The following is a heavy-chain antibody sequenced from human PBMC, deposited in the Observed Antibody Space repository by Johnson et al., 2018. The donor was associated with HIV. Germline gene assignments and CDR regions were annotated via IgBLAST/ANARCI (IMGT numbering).Heavy chain of an antibody. J-gene: IGHJ3*02. CDR2: IKGKTDGGTT. CDR1: GFTVSSNY. V-gene: IGHV3-15*01. Sequence: VQLVESGGGLVRPGGSLRLSCAASGFTVSSNYMSWVRQAPGKGLEWVGRIKGKTDGGTTDYAAPVQGRFTISRSESKNTLYLQMISLKTEDTAVYFCSTDQAGDYVWGSYRYAFDIWGQGTKVTVSS. CDR3: STDQAGDYVWGSYRYAFDI. D-gene: IGHD3-16*02.